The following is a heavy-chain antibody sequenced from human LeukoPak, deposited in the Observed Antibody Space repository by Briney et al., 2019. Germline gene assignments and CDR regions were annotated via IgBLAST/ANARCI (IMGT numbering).Heavy chain of an antibody. CDR1: ADSFSSHY. CDR2: ISYIGST. D-gene: IGHD4-17*01. J-gene: IGHJ3*02. CDR3: ARDLVTVTKGFDI. Sequence: PSETLSLTCAVCADSFSSHYWTWIRQPPGKGLEWIGYISYIGSTNYNPSLKSRVTISIDTSKNQFSLKLSSVTAADPAVYYCARDLVTVTKGFDIWGQGTMVSVSS. V-gene: IGHV4-59*11.